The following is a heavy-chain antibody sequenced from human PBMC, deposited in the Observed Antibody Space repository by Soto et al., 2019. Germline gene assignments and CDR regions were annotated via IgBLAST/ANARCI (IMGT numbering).Heavy chain of an antibody. J-gene: IGHJ6*02. D-gene: IGHD2-15*01. Sequence: PGGSLRLSCAASVFTFRSYSMNLVRQAPGKGLEWVSYFSSSNRTINYADSVKGRFIISRDNAKNSLYLQMHSLRDEDTAVYYCAREGWPLLQTGMDVWGQGTTVTVSS. CDR2: FSSSNRTI. CDR1: VFTFRSYS. V-gene: IGHV3-48*02. CDR3: AREGWPLLQTGMDV.